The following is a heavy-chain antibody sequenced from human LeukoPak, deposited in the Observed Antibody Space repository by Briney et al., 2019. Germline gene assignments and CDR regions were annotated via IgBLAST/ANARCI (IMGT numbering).Heavy chain of an antibody. CDR1: GFTVSSNY. D-gene: IGHD3-3*02. CDR3: ARGRISPDY. J-gene: IGHJ4*02. V-gene: IGHV3-53*01. CDR2: INPSSGGT. Sequence: GGSLRLSCAASGFTVSSNYMSWVRQAPGKGLEWVSGINPSSGGTYYADSVKGRFTISRDNSKNTLYLEMNSLRAEDTAVYYCARGRISPDYWGQGTLVTVSS.